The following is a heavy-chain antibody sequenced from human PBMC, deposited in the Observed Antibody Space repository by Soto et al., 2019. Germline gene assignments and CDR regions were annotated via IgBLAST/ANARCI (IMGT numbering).Heavy chain of an antibody. CDR1: GYTFSIYG. CDR2: TRPNNGDT. J-gene: IGHJ4*02. V-gene: IGHV1-18*01. D-gene: IGHD3-10*01. Sequence: GASVKVSCKASGYTFSIYGINWVRQAPGQGLEWMGWTRPNNGDTKYAQNLQGRVTMTTDTSTSTAYMELRSLRPDDTAVYYCVRDLDGSGSYYTDYWGQGTQVTVSS. CDR3: VRDLDGSGSYYTDY.